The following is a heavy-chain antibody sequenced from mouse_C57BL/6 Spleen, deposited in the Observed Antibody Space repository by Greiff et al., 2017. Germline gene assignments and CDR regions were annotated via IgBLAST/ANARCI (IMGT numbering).Heavy chain of an antibody. CDR1: GFTFSDYG. CDR2: ISSGSSTI. V-gene: IGHV5-17*01. J-gene: IGHJ4*01. Sequence: EVQGVESGGGLVKPGGSLKLSCAASGFTFSDYGMHWVRQAPEKGLEWVAYISSGSSTIYYAYTVKGRFTISRDNAKNTLCLQMTSLRSENTARYYCARRAYYSNYPYYAMDYWGQGTSVTVSS. D-gene: IGHD2-5*01. CDR3: ARRAYYSNYPYYAMDY.